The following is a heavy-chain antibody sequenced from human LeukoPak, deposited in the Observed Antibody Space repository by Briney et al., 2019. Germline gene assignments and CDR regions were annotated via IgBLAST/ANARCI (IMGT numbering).Heavy chain of an antibody. Sequence: SVKVSCKASGFTFTSSAMQWVRQARGQRLEWIGWIVVGSGNTNYAQKFQERVTITRDMSTSTAYMELSSLRSEDTAVYYCATAPWDVYGDLYFDYWGQGTLVIVSS. CDR3: ATAPWDVYGDLYFDY. CDR1: GFTFTSSA. V-gene: IGHV1-58*02. D-gene: IGHD4-17*01. J-gene: IGHJ4*02. CDR2: IVVGSGNT.